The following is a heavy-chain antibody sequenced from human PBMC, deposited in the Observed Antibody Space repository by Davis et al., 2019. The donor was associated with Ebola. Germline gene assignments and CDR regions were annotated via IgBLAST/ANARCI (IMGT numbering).Heavy chain of an antibody. V-gene: IGHV3-30*02. Sequence: GESLKISCAASGFSFSNSAMHWVRQAPGKGLEWVAFVRNDGSQQLYADSVRGRCTISRDNSKNTLYLQINSLGPDDSAVYFCARDLLGMNFDYWGQGTLVTVSS. D-gene: IGHD2-8*02. CDR2: VRNDGSQQ. CDR3: ARDLLGMNFDY. J-gene: IGHJ4*02. CDR1: GFSFSNSA.